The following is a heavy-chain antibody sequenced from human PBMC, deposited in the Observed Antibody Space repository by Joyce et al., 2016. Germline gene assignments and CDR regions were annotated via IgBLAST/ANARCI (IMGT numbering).Heavy chain of an antibody. D-gene: IGHD4-17*01. CDR1: GGSFSGYY. CDR2: ISHRRSA. V-gene: IGHV4-34*01. Sequence: QVQLHQWGAGLLKPSETLSLTCEVSGGSFSGYYWSWIRQSPGKGLEWIGEISHRRSANYNPSFKSRVTISIDTSKNQFSLRLSSVTAADTAVYFCARGPRNYGDYEFDSWGQGALVTVSS. J-gene: IGHJ4*02. CDR3: ARGPRNYGDYEFDS.